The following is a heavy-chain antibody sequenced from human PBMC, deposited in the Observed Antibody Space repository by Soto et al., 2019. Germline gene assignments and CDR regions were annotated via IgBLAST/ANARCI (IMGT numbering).Heavy chain of an antibody. CDR3: ARVVSVGY. CDR2: ISYDGSNK. V-gene: IGHV3-30-3*01. CDR1: GFTFSSYA. Sequence: QVQLVESGGGVVQPGRSLRLSCAASGFTFSSYAMHWVRQAPGKGLEWVAVISYDGSNKYYADSVKGRFTISRDNSKNTLYLQMNGLRAEDTAVYYCARVVSVGYWGQGTLVTVSS. D-gene: IGHD1-26*01. J-gene: IGHJ4*02.